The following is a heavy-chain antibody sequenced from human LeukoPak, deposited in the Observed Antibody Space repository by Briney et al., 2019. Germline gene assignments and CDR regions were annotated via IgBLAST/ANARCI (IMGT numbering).Heavy chain of an antibody. CDR3: ARDEGGLWYWLDY. CDR1: GFTFITYS. V-gene: IGHV3-48*01. J-gene: IGHJ4*02. D-gene: IGHD3/OR15-3a*01. CDR2: ISSSSTK. Sequence: GGSLRLSCAASGFTFITYSMNWVRQAPGKGLEWVSYISSSSTKYYADSVKGRFTISRDNAKNSLFLQMNSLRAEDTAVYYCARDEGGLWYWLDYWGQGTLVTVSS.